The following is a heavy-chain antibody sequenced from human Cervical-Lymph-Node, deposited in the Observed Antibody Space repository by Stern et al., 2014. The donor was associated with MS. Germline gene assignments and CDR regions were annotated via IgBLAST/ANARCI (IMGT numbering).Heavy chain of an antibody. Sequence: QVQLVQSGGGLVKPGGSLRLSCAASGFNFNDHYMSWIRQAPGKGLEWISYISSRAIIINYSASVKGRFTISRDDAKNSLYLHMNSLRAEDTALYYCVRSKSDYAGTPANFDHWGQGTLVTVST. CDR2: ISSRAIII. D-gene: IGHD6-13*01. V-gene: IGHV3-11*01. J-gene: IGHJ4*02. CDR1: GFNFNDHY. CDR3: VRSKSDYAGTPANFDH.